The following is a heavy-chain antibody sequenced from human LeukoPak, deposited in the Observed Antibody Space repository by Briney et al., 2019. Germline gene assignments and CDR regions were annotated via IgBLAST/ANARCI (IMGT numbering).Heavy chain of an antibody. J-gene: IGHJ4*02. D-gene: IGHD7-27*01. CDR1: GFTFSTYT. V-gene: IGHV3-23*01. Sequence: GGSLRLSCAASGFTFSTYTMYWVRHPPGKSLERVSIIGNNGGGIHYADSVKGRFTISRDNFKNALYRQMNSLRVEDTAVYYCAIDPNWGTHSWGQGVLVTVSS. CDR2: IGNNGGGI. CDR3: AIDPNWGTHS.